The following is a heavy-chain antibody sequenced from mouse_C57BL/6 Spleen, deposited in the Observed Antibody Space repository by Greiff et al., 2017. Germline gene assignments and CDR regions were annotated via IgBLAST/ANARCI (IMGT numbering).Heavy chain of an antibody. CDR3: ARTPYYGRSLYAMDY. CDR1: GYAFSSSW. D-gene: IGHD1-1*01. CDR2: IYPGDGDT. V-gene: IGHV1-82*01. J-gene: IGHJ4*01. Sequence: QVHVKQSGPELVKPGASVKISCKASGYAFSSSWMNWVKQRPGKGLEWIGRIYPGDGDTNSNWKLKGKATLTADNTSSTAYMQLCSLTSEDSAVYFCARTPYYGRSLYAMDYWGQGTSVTVSS.